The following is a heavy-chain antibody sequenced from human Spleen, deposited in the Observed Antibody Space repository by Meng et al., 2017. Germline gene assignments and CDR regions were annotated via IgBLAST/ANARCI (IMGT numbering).Heavy chain of an antibody. CDR2: INPSGGST. CDR1: GYTFTGYY. J-gene: IGHJ3*02. V-gene: IGHV1-46*01. D-gene: IGHD4/OR15-4a*01. CDR3: ARDFGGNYMSAAFDI. Sequence: ASVKVSCKASGYTFTGYYMHWVRQAPGQGLEWMGIINPSGGSTSYAQRFQGRVTMTRDTSTSTVYMELSSLRSEDTAVYYCARDFGGNYMSAAFDIWGQGTMVTVSS.